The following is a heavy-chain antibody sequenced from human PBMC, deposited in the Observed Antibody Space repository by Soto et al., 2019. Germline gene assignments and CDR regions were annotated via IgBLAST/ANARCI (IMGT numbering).Heavy chain of an antibody. Sequence: LRLSCAVSGFYFNNYGINWVRQAPGKGLDWVSSVSKSDYTYYSDSVRGRFTISRDNAKNSVSLQMNSLRAEDTAVYYCAREDSIIIPAVSDFWGQGTLVTVSS. D-gene: IGHD2-2*01. CDR1: GFYFNNYG. J-gene: IGHJ4*02. V-gene: IGHV3-21*01. CDR2: VSKSDYT. CDR3: AREDSIIIPAVSDF.